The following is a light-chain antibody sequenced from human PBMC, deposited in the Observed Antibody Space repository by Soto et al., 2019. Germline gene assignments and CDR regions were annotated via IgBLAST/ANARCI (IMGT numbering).Light chain of an antibody. CDR1: RGISSA. CDR2: DGS. V-gene: IGKV1-13*02. J-gene: IGKJ2*01. Sequence: AVQLTQSPSSLSASVGDRVTITCRASRGISSALAWYQQRPGKPPKLLIYDGSSLESGVPSRFSGSGSGTDFTLTISGLQPEDFATYYGQQFSGYPRTVGQGTNLEIK. CDR3: QQFSGYPRT.